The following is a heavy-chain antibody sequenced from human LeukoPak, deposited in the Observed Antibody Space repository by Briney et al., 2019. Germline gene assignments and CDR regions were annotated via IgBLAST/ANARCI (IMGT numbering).Heavy chain of an antibody. CDR3: ARGPRITMVRGVRYRGGGFDY. CDR1: GFTFSSYW. Sequence: PGGSLRLSCAASGFTFSSYWMHWVRHAPGKGLVWVSRINSDGSSTSYADSVKGRFTISRDNAKNTLHLQMNSLRAEDTAVYYCARGPRITMVRGVRYRGGGFDYWGQGTLVTVSS. V-gene: IGHV3-74*01. J-gene: IGHJ4*02. D-gene: IGHD3-10*01. CDR2: INSDGSST.